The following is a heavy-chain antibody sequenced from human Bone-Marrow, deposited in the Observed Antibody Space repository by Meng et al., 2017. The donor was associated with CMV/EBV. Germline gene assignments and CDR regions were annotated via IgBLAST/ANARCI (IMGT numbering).Heavy chain of an antibody. CDR3: TTDDVAYQLTNHYYYYGMDV. J-gene: IGHJ6*02. CDR2: ISYDGSNK. V-gene: IGHV3-30-3*01. Sequence: GESLKISCAASGFTFSSYAMHWVRQAPGKGLEWVAVISYDGSNKYYADSVKGRFTISRDNSKNTLYLQMNSLKTEDTAVYYCTTDDVAYQLTNHYYYYGMDVWGQGTTVTVSS. CDR1: GFTFSSYA. D-gene: IGHD2-2*01.